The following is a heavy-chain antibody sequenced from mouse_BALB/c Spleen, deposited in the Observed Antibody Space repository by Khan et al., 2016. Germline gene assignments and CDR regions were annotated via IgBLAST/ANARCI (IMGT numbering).Heavy chain of an antibody. J-gene: IGHJ2*01. CDR3: AREDYGTYGDYFDY. V-gene: IGHV5-6-5*01. Sequence: EVELVESGGGLVKPGGSLKLSCAASGFTFSSYAMSWVRQTPEKRLEWVASISSGGSTYYPDSVQGRFTISRDNARNILNLQMSSLRSEDTAMYYCAREDYGTYGDYFDYWGEGTTLTVSS. D-gene: IGHD2-1*01. CDR2: ISSGGST. CDR1: GFTFSSYA.